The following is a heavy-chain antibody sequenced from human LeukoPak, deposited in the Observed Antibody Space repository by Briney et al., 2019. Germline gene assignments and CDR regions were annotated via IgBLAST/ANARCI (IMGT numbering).Heavy chain of an antibody. CDR2: MNPNSGNT. J-gene: IGHJ6*02. CDR1: GYTFTSYD. V-gene: IGHV1-8*01. CDR3: ARGDIVVVPAAGYYYYYGMDV. Sequence: ASVKVSCKASGYTFTSYDINWVRQATGQGLEWMGWMNPNSGNTGYAQKFQGRVTMTRNTSISTAYMELSSLRSEDTAVYYCARGDIVVVPAAGYYYYYGMDVWGQGTTVTVSS. D-gene: IGHD2-2*01.